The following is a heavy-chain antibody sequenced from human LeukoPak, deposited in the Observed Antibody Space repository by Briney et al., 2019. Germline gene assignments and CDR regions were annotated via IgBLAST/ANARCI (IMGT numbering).Heavy chain of an antibody. CDR1: GYRITNYG. CDR3: ARDLLQWQANNWLAP. D-gene: IGHD6-19*01. CDR2: TSAYNGDT. J-gene: IGHJ5*02. Sequence: ASVKVSCKTSGYRITNYGVNWVRQAPGQGLEWMGWTSAYNGDTKYGQKFQGRLTMTTDTSTSTAYMDVRSLRSEDTAVYYCARDLLQWQANNWLAPWGQGTLVTVSS. V-gene: IGHV1-18*01.